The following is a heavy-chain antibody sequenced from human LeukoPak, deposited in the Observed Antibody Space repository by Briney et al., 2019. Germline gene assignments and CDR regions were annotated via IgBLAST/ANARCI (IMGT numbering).Heavy chain of an antibody. Sequence: GESLKISCKGSGYSFTNYWIGWVRQMPGKGLEWMGIIYPGDSDTRYSPSFQGQVTISADKSISTAYLQWSSLNASDTAMYYCARHPCGGDCYSALYYFDHWGQGSLVTVSS. J-gene: IGHJ4*02. V-gene: IGHV5-51*01. CDR2: IYPGDSDT. CDR3: ARHPCGGDCYSALYYFDH. CDR1: GYSFTNYW. D-gene: IGHD2-21*02.